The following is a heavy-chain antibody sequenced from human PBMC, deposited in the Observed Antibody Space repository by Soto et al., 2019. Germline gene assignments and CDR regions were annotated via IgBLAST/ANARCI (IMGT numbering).Heavy chain of an antibody. CDR1: GGTFSSYA. D-gene: IGHD5-18*01. CDR3: ARPLGAMVDRYYYGMDV. J-gene: IGHJ6*02. CDR2: IIPIFGTA. Sequence: QVQLVQSGAEVKKPGSSVQVSCKASGGTFSSYAISWVRQAPGQGLEWMGGIIPIFGTANYAQKFQGRVTITADESTSTAYMELSSLRAEDTAVYYCARPLGAMVDRYYYGMDVWGQGTTVTVSS. V-gene: IGHV1-69*01.